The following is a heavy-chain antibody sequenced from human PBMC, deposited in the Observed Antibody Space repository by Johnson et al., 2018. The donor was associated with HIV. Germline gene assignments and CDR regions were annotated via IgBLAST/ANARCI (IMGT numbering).Heavy chain of an antibody. CDR2: ISGSGGST. J-gene: IGHJ3*02. CDR1: GFTFSTYG. V-gene: IGHV3-23*04. D-gene: IGHD2-2*01. CDR3: AKKMGVVVVPAAMHAFDI. Sequence: VQLVESGGGVVQPGRSLRLSCAASGFTFSTYGMHWVRQAPGKGLEWVSAISGSGGSTYYADSVKGRFTISRDNSKNTLYLQMNSLRAEDTAVYYCAKKMGVVVVPAAMHAFDIWGHGTMVTVSS.